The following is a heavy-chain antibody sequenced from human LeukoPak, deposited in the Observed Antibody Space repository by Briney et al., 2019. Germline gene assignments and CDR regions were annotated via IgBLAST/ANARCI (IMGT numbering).Heavy chain of an antibody. V-gene: IGHV1-2*02. D-gene: IGHD3-10*01. CDR2: INPNSGGT. J-gene: IGHJ4*02. Sequence: GASVKVSCKASGYRFTGYYIHWVRQAPGQGLEWMAWINPNSGGTNYAQNFQGRVTVTRDTSVSTAYMEVNRLRSDDTAVYYCARDRRGYYDSGSYYPLIWGQGTLVTASS. CDR3: ARDRRGYYDSGSYYPLI. CDR1: GYRFTGYY.